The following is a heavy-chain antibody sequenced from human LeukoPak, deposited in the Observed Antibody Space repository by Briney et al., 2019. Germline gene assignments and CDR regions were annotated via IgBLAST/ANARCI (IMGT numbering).Heavy chain of an antibody. CDR3: ARRVAATDIDY. V-gene: IGHV1-8*01. J-gene: IGHJ4*02. Sequence: AAVKVSCKPCLYTFTSYEINWGREATGQGGGWMGCLNPNSGNTDYVQTFQGRVTMTRNTSISTAYMELSRLRSEDTAVYYWARRVAATDIDYWGQGTLVTVSS. CDR2: LNPNSGNT. D-gene: IGHD1-26*01. CDR1: LYTFTSYE.